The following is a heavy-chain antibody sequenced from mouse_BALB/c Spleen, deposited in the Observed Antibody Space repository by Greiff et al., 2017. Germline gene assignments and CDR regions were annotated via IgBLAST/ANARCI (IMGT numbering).Heavy chain of an antibody. CDR1: GYSITSDYA. Sequence: EVQLQQSGPGLVKPSQSLSLTCTVTGYSITSDYAWNWIRQFPGNKLEWMGYISYSGSTSYNPSLKSRISITRDTSKNQFFLQLNSVTTEDTATYYCANKRGFAYWGQGTLVTVSA. V-gene: IGHV3-2*02. CDR3: ANKRGFAY. J-gene: IGHJ3*01. CDR2: ISYSGST.